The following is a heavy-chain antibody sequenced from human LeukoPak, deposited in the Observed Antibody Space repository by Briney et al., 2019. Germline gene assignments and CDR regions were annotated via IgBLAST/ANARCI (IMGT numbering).Heavy chain of an antibody. CDR3: AKSNGYGLIDI. CDR1: GGSLSSYY. J-gene: IGHJ3*02. Sequence: PSETLSLTCTVSGGSLSSYYWSWIRQPPGKGLEWIGYIFYTGSTNYNPSLKSRVTISVLTSRNQFSLKLNSVTAADTAVYYCAKSNGYGLIDIWGQGTMVTVSS. CDR2: IFYTGST. V-gene: IGHV4-59*12. D-gene: IGHD3-22*01.